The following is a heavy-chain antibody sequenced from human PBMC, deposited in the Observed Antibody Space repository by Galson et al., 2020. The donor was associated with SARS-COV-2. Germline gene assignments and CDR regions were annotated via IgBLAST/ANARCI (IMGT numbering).Heavy chain of an antibody. CDR3: ARVAGCSGTSCSYAFDI. V-gene: IGHV3-48*03. Sequence: GGSLRLSCTASGFTFSSFEVNWVRQAPGKGLEWISFISSSGSSIFYADSVKGRFSISRDNAKNSVYMQMNSLRAEDTAVYYCARVAGCSGTSCSYAFDIWGHGTMVTVSS. CDR1: GFTFSSFE. D-gene: IGHD2-2*01. CDR2: ISSSGSSI. J-gene: IGHJ3*02.